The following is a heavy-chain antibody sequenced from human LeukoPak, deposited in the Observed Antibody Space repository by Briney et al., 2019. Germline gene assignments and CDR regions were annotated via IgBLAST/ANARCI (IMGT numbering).Heavy chain of an antibody. CDR1: GFTFSSYG. Sequence: GGSLRLSCAASGFTFSSYGMHWVRQAPGKGLEWVAVISYDGSNKYYADSVKGRFTISRDNSKNTLYLQMNSLRAEDTAVYYCAKDGSSGERYEYNWFDPWGQGTLVTVSS. CDR3: AKDGSSGERYEYNWFDP. CDR2: ISYDGSNK. D-gene: IGHD7-27*01. J-gene: IGHJ5*02. V-gene: IGHV3-30*18.